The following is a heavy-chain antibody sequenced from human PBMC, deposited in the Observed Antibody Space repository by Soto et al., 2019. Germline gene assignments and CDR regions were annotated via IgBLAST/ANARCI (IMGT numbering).Heavy chain of an antibody. CDR3: ARATAGHYYYYGMDV. CDR2: INPNRGST. Sequence: ASVKVSCKASGGTFSSYTISWVRQAPGQGLEWMGRINPNRGSTNYAQKFQGRVTMTRDTSISTAYMELSRLRSDDTAVYYCARATAGHYYYYGMDVWGQGTTVTVSS. CDR1: GGTFSSYT. D-gene: IGHD6-19*01. J-gene: IGHJ6*02. V-gene: IGHV1-2*02.